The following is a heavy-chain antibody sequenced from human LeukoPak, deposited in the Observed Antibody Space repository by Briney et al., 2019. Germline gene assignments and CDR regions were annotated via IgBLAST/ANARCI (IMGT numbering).Heavy chain of an antibody. D-gene: IGHD3-22*01. CDR1: GGSFGGYY. V-gene: IGHV4-34*01. Sequence: SETLSLTCAVYGGSFGGYYWTWIRQTPGKGPEWIGEINHSGSTNYNPSLKRRVFMSVGTAKNQFSLKLNSVSAADTAVYYCARGGYFDSSGYPNPLDYWGQGTLVTVSS. CDR2: INHSGST. CDR3: ARGGYFDSSGYPNPLDY. J-gene: IGHJ4*02.